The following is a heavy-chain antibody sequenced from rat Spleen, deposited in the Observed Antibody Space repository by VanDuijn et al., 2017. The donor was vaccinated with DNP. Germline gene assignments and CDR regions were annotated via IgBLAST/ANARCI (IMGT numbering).Heavy chain of an antibody. CDR1: GITFSDHN. J-gene: IGHJ3*01. Sequence: EVQLVESGGGLVQPGRSLKLSCAVSGITFSDHNMAWVRQAPKKSLEWVATISYDGSDTYYRDSMKGRFTISRDNAKSTLYLQMDSLRSEDTATYYCTTSGITKGWFAYWGQGTLVTVSS. D-gene: IGHD1-4*01. CDR2: ISYDGSDT. V-gene: IGHV5-7*01. CDR3: TTSGITKGWFAY.